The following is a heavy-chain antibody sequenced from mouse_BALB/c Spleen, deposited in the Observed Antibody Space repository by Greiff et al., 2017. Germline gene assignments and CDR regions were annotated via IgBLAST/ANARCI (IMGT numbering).Heavy chain of an antibody. CDR3: ARHADGYYLDY. J-gene: IGHJ2*01. CDR1: GFTFSDYY. CDR2: ISDGGSYT. V-gene: IGHV5-4*02. D-gene: IGHD2-3*01. Sequence: EVHLVESGGGLVKPGGSLKLSCAASGFTFSDYYMYWVRQTPEKRLEWVATISDGGSYTYYPDSVKGRFTISRDNAKNNLYLQMSSLKSEDTAMYYCARHADGYYLDYWGQGTTLTVSS.